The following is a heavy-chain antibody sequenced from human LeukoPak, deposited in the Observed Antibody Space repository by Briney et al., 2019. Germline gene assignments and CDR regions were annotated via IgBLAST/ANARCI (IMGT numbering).Heavy chain of an antibody. V-gene: IGHV3-21*01. CDR3: AREFWSGYYSSDY. CDR2: ISSSSSYI. Sequence: SGGSLRLSCAASGFTFSSYSMNWVRQAPGKRLEWVSSISSSSSYIYYADSVKGRFTISRDNAKNSLYLQMNSLRAEDTAVYYCAREFWSGYYSSDYWGQGTLVTVSS. J-gene: IGHJ4*02. D-gene: IGHD3-3*01. CDR1: GFTFSSYS.